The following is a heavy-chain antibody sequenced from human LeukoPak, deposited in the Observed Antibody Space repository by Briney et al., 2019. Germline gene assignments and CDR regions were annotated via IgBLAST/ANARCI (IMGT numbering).Heavy chain of an antibody. Sequence: PSETLSLTCSVSGGSITSYYWTWVRQPPGKGLEWIGYIYYTGSTNYNPSLKSRVTISGDASKSQFSLRLSSVTAADTAVYYCARQRTGTTEKGFDYWAREPWSPSPQ. CDR2: IYYTGST. CDR3: ARQRTGTTEKGFDY. CDR1: GGSITSYY. J-gene: IGHJ4*02. D-gene: IGHD1-1*01. V-gene: IGHV4-59*08.